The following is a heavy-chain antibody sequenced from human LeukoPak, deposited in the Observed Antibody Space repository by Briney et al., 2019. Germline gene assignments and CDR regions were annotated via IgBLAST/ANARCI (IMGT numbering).Heavy chain of an antibody. CDR3: ARGSRSFDP. J-gene: IGHJ5*02. CDR1: GFTFSDYY. V-gene: IGHV3-11*01. Sequence: PGGSLRLSCAASGFTFSDYYMSWIRQAPGKGLEWVSDISTSGSTTHYVDSVKGRFTISRDNAKNSLFLQMNSLRAEDTAVYYCARGSRSFDPWGQGTLVNVSS. CDR2: ISTSGSTT.